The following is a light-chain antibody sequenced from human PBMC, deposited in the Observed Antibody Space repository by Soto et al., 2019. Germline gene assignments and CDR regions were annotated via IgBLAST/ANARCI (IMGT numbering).Light chain of an antibody. V-gene: IGKV3-11*01. Sequence: EIVLTQSPATLSLSPGERATLSCRASQSLSSNFLAWYQQKPGQPPRLLIYDASNRATGIPARFSGSGSGTDFTLTISSLEPEDFAVYYCQQRSNWWTFGQGTKVEIK. CDR3: QQRSNWWT. CDR1: QSLSSN. J-gene: IGKJ1*01. CDR2: DAS.